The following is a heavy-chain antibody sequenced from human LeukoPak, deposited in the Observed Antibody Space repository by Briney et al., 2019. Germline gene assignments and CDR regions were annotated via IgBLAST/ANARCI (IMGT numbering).Heavy chain of an antibody. D-gene: IGHD4-17*01. CDR1: GGSISSYY. V-gene: IGHV4-59*01. Sequence: SETLSLTCTVSGGSISSYYWSWIRQPPGKGLEWIGYIYYSGSTNYNPSLKSRVTISVNTSKNQFSLKLSSVTAADTAVYYCARGDPFGEGFDYWGQGTLVTVSS. J-gene: IGHJ4*02. CDR2: IYYSGST. CDR3: ARGDPFGEGFDY.